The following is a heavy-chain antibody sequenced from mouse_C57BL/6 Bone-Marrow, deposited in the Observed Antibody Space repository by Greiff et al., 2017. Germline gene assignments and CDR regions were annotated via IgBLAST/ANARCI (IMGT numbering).Heavy chain of an antibody. J-gene: IGHJ2*01. CDR1: GYTFTSYW. CDR2: IDPSDSYT. D-gene: IGHD1-1*01. Sequence: VQLQQPGAELVMPGASVKLSCKASGYTFTSYWMHWVKQRPGQGLEWIGEIDPSDSYTNYNQKFKGKSTLTVDKSSITAYMQISSLTSEDSAVYYCAIYGSSYYDYWGQGTTLTVSS. CDR3: AIYGSSYYDY. V-gene: IGHV1-69*01.